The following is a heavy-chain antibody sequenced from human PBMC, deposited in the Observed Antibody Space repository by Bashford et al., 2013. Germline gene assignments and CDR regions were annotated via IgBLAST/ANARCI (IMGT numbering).Heavy chain of an antibody. V-gene: IGHV1-46*04. CDR3: SRDFGYCSGGQCYSYYFDF. J-gene: IGHJ4*02. CDR1: GYNFTTYY. Sequence: VASVKVSCKASGYNFTTYYLHWVRQAPGQGLEWMGLINPSDGSTTYAQKLQGRVTLTRDTSTSTVYMELSSLRSEDAAVYYCSRDFGYCSGGQCYSYYFDFVGSREPWSPSPQ. CDR2: INPSDGST. D-gene: IGHD2-15*01.